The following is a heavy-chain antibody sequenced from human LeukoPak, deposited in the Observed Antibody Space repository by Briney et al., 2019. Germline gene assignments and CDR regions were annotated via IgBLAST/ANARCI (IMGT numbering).Heavy chain of an antibody. D-gene: IGHD5-24*01. CDR3: ARDPAPTHRRATPDY. V-gene: IGHV3-74*01. CDR2: INSDGSST. J-gene: IGHJ4*02. CDR1: GFTFSSYW. Sequence: GGSLRLSCAASGFTFSSYWMHWVRQAPGKGLVWVSRINSDGSSTSYADSVKGRFTISRDNAKNTLYLQMNSLRAEDTAVYYCARDPAPTHRRATPDYWGQGTLVTVSS.